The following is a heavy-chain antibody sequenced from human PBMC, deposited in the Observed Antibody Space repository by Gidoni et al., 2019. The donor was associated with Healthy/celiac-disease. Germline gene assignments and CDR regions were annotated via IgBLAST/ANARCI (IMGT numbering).Heavy chain of an antibody. CDR1: GYSFTSYW. J-gene: IGHJ6*02. D-gene: IGHD6-13*01. CDR2: IYPGDSDT. Sequence: EVQLVQSGAEVKKPGESLKISCKGSGYSFTSYWIGWVRQMPGKGREWMGIIYPGDSDTRYSPSFQGQVTISADKSISTAYLQWSSLKASDTAMYYCARTIAAAVMYVGGMDVWGQGTTVTVSS. V-gene: IGHV5-51*01. CDR3: ARTIAAAVMYVGGMDV.